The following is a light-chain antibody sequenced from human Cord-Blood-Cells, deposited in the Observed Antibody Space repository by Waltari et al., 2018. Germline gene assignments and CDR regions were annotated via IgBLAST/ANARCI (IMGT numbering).Light chain of an antibody. CDR2: AAS. V-gene: IGKV1-8*01. Sequence: AIRLTQSPSSFSASPGDRVTITCRASPGISSYLAWYQQKPGKAPKLLIYAASTLQSGVPSRFSGSGSGTDFTLTISCLQSEDFATYYCQQYYSYPRTFGQGTKVEIK. CDR3: QQYYSYPRT. CDR1: PGISSY. J-gene: IGKJ1*01.